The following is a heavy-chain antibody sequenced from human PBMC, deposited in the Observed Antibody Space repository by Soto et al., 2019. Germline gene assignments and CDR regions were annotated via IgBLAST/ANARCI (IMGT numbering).Heavy chain of an antibody. J-gene: IGHJ6*02. CDR2: ISGSGGST. V-gene: IGHV3-23*01. CDR1: GFTFSSYA. CDR3: ATRPGDCSSTSCYDYYYYYGMDV. D-gene: IGHD2-2*01. Sequence: GGSLRLSCAASGFTFSSYAMSWVRQAPGKGLEWVSAISGSGGSTYYADSVKGRFTISRDNSKNTLYLQMNSLRAEDTAVYYCATRPGDCSSTSCYDYYYYYGMDVWGQGTTVTVSS.